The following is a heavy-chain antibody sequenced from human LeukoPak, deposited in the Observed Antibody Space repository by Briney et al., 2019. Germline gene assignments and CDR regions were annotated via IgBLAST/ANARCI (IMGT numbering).Heavy chain of an antibody. J-gene: IGHJ6*02. CDR3: ASPNYGMDV. CDR1: GFTFLGYG. Sequence: GGSLRLSCAASGFTFLGYGMHWVRQAPGKGLEWVAVIWYDGTNKYYADSVKGRFTISRDNSKNTLYLQMNSLRAEDTAVYYCASPNYGMDVWGQGTTVTVSS. CDR2: IWYDGTNK. V-gene: IGHV3-33*01.